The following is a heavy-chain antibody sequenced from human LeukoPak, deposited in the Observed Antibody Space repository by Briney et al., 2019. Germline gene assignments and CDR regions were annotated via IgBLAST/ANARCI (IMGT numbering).Heavy chain of an antibody. J-gene: IGHJ4*02. CDR2: IYPGDSET. CDR3: AGFLYGDYSHYFDY. Sequence: GESLKISCKASGYNFPNYWIGWVRQMPGKGLEWMGIIYPGDSETRYRPSFQGQVTISADKSITTAYLQWSSLKASDTAMYYCAGFLYGDYSHYFDYWGQGTLVTVSS. CDR1: GYNFPNYW. D-gene: IGHD4-17*01. V-gene: IGHV5-51*01.